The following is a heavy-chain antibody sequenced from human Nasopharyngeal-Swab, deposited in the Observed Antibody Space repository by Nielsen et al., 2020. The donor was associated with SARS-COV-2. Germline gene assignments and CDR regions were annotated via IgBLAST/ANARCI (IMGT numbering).Heavy chain of an antibody. CDR1: GGSVSSGSYY. J-gene: IGHJ4*02. Sequence: SETLSLTCTVSGGSVSSGSYYWSWIRQPPGKGLEWIGYIYYSGSTNYNPSLKSRVTISVDTSKNQFSLKLSSVTAADTAVYYCAIPLRRRDGYKWTKLGYWGQGTLVTVSS. CDR2: IYYSGST. D-gene: IGHD5-24*01. V-gene: IGHV4-61*01. CDR3: AIPLRRRDGYKWTKLGY.